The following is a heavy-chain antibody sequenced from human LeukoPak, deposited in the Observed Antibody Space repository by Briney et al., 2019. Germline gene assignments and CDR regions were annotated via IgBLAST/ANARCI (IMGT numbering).Heavy chain of an antibody. Sequence: PGGSLRLSCAASGFTFSTFAMIWVRQPPGKGLEWVSSIFPSGGEIHYADSVRGRFTISRDNSKSTLSLQMNSLRAEDTAVYYCAKDLSSSSWFYFDYWGQGILVTVSS. CDR3: AKDLSSSSWFYFDY. J-gene: IGHJ4*02. CDR1: GFTFSTFA. D-gene: IGHD6-13*01. CDR2: IFPSGGEI. V-gene: IGHV3-23*01.